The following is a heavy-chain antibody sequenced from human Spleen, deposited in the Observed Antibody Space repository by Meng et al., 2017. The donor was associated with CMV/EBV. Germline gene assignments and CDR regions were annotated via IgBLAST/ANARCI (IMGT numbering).Heavy chain of an antibody. CDR1: WDSILSNSAA. J-gene: IGHJ5*02. Sequence: CAISWDSILSNSAAWNWIRQSPSRGLEWLGRTYYRSKWFNDYAVSAKSRITISPDTSKNQFSLQLNSVTPEDTAVYYCARESTGLSPWGQGTLVTVSS. CDR3: ARESTGLSP. CDR2: TYYRSKWFN. D-gene: IGHD1-1*01. V-gene: IGHV6-1*01.